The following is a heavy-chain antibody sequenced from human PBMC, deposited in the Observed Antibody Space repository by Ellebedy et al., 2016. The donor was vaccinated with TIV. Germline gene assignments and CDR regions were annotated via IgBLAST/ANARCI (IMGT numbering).Heavy chain of an antibody. CDR2: ISWNGGST. D-gene: IGHD1-14*01. CDR1: GFTFDDYG. CDR3: ARSTGRYYYGIDL. J-gene: IGHJ6*02. Sequence: GGSLRLSXAASGFTFDDYGMYWVRQAPGKGLEWVSGISWNGGSTGYADSVKGRFTISRDNAKNSLYLQMNSLRDEDTALYYCARSTGRYYYGIDLWGQGTTVTVSS. V-gene: IGHV3-9*01.